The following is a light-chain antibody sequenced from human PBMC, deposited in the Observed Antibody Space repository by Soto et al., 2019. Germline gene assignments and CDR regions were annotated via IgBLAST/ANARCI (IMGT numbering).Light chain of an antibody. CDR3: VQRTTWPWT. V-gene: IGKV3-11*01. J-gene: IGKJ1*01. CDR1: QSVSSH. Sequence: EIVLTQSPGTLSLSPGERATLSCRASQSVSSHLAWYQQKPGQAPRLFIYDASNRATGIPARFSGSGSGTDFTLTISSLEPEDFAVYHCVQRTTWPWTCGQGSEVEIK. CDR2: DAS.